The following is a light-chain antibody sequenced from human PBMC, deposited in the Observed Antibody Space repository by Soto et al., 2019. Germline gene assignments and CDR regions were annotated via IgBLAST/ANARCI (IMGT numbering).Light chain of an antibody. Sequence: DIQMTQSPSTLSASVGDTVTVTCRASQTISSHLNWYQQKPGKAPNLLVYAASSLQSGVPSRFTGSGSGSDFTLTISSLQPEDFATYFCQQSYTTPITFGQGTRLEIK. CDR1: QTISSH. J-gene: IGKJ5*01. CDR2: AAS. V-gene: IGKV1-39*01. CDR3: QQSYTTPIT.